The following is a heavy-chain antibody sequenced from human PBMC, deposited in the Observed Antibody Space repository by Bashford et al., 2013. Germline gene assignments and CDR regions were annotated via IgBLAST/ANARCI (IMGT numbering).Heavy chain of an antibody. CDR1: GGSFSGFY. J-gene: IGHJ4*02. D-gene: IGHD3-16*01. CDR3: AATKITWFDY. Sequence: SETLSLTCGVSGGSFSGFYWSWIRQSPGKGLEWIGEVNQSGVTIYNPSLTSRVAISMDTSNNQFFLSLTSVTAADTAVYYCAATKITWFDYWGQGILVTVSS. CDR2: VNQSGVT. V-gene: IGHV4-34*01.